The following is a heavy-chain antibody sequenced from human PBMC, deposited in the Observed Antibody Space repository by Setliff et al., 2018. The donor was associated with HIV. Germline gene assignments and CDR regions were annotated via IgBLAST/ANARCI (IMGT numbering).Heavy chain of an antibody. D-gene: IGHD1-7*01. CDR3: ARHPREEPERNYKFDS. CDR2: IHTNRGT. CDR1: GSSISGYY. J-gene: IGHJ4*02. Sequence: SETLSLTCTVSGSSISGYYWSWIRQSPGKGLEWIGYIHTNRGTKTNLSLKTRATVTLDTSKNQFFLRLTSVTATDTAIYYCARHPREEPERNYKFDSWGQGTLVTVSS. V-gene: IGHV4-4*09.